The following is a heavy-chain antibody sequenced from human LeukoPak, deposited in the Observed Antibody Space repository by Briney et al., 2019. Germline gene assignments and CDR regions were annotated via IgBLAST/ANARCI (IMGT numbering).Heavy chain of an antibody. CDR1: GIAVIGNY. J-gene: IGHJ4*02. CDR2: ISINTDT. Sequence: GGSLRLSCAASGIAVIGNYMSWVRQPPGKGLEWVSFISINTDTFYADSVRGRFTISRDSSKNTLFLQKNSLRDEDAAVYYCAIAQSSDELFDSWGQGTLVTVSS. CDR3: AIAQSSDELFDS. V-gene: IGHV3-53*01. D-gene: IGHD1-26*01.